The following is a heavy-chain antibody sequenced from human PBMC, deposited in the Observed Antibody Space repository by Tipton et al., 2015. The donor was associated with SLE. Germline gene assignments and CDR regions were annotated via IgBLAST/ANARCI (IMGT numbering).Heavy chain of an antibody. J-gene: IGHJ6*02. CDR2: ISYDGSNK. CDR1: GFTFSSYA. V-gene: IGHV3-30-3*01. CDR3: ARDGIFGVVIGLGV. Sequence: SLRLSCAASGFTFSSYAMHWVRQAPGKGLEWVAVISYDGSNKYYADSVKGRFTISRDNSKNTLYLQMNSLRAEDTAVYYCARDGIFGVVIGLGVWGQGTPVTVSS. D-gene: IGHD3-3*01.